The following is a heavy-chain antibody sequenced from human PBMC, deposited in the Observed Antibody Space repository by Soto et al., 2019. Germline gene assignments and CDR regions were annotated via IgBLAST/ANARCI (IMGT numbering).Heavy chain of an antibody. CDR3: ARDPGRLRYLFGY. Sequence: PGGSLRLSCAASGFTFSSYSMNWVRQAPGKGLEWVSSISSSSSYIYYADSVKGRFTISRDNAKNSLYLQMNSLRAEDTAVYYCARDPGRLRYLFGYCGQGPLVTVYS. J-gene: IGHJ4*02. V-gene: IGHV3-21*01. CDR2: ISSSSSYI. CDR1: GFTFSSYS. D-gene: IGHD3-9*01.